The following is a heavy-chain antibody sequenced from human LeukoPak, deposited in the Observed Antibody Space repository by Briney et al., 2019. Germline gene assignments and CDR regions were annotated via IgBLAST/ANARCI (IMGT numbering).Heavy chain of an antibody. V-gene: IGHV3-33*01. CDR3: ARDAGFVQYYDSSGYYGY. J-gene: IGHJ4*02. D-gene: IGHD3-22*01. CDR1: GFTFSSYG. Sequence: HPGGSLRLSCAASGFTFSSYGMHWVRQAPGKGLEWVAVIWYDGSNKYYADSVKGRFTISRDNAKNSLYLQMNSLRAEDTAVYYCARDAGFVQYYDSSGYYGYWGQGTLVTVSS. CDR2: IWYDGSNK.